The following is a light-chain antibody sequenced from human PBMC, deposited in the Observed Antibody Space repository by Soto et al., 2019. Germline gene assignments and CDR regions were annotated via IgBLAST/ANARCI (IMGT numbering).Light chain of an antibody. CDR1: QSVSSY. CDR3: QQRRGT. J-gene: IGKJ2*02. V-gene: IGKV3-11*01. CDR2: DAS. Sequence: EIVLTQSPATLLLSPGEIATLSCRASQSVSSYLAWYQQKPGQAPRLLIYDASNRSTGIQARFSGSGSGTDFTLTISSLGPEDFAVYYCQQRRGTFGQRTKLEIK.